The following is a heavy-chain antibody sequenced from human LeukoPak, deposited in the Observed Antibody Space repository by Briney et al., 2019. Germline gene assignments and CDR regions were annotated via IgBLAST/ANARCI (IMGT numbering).Heavy chain of an antibody. V-gene: IGHV3-74*01. CDR1: GFTFSSYW. D-gene: IGHD4-23*01. Sequence: GWSLRLSCAASGFTFSSYWMNWVRQAPGKGLVWVSRIASDGSSTTYADSVKGRFSISRDNAKNTLYLQMNSLRVEDTAVYYCARGRPHGNDYWGQGTLVTVSS. CDR2: IASDGSST. CDR3: ARGRPHGNDY. J-gene: IGHJ4*02.